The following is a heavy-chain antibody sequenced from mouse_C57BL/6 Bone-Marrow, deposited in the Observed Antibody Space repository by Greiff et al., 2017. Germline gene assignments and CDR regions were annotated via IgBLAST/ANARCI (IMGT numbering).Heavy chain of an antibody. J-gene: IGHJ2*01. CDR1: GFNIKDDY. CDR3: TTGNFDY. V-gene: IGHV14-4*01. CDR2: IDPENGDT. Sequence: EVQLQQSGAELVRPGASVKLSCTASGFNIKDDYMHWVKQRPEQGLEWIGWIDPENGDTEYASKFQGKATITADTYSNTAYLQLSSLTSEDTAVYYCTTGNFDYWGQGTTLTVSS.